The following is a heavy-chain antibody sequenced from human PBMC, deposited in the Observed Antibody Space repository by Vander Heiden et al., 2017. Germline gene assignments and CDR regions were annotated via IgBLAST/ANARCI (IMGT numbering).Heavy chain of an antibody. D-gene: IGHD6-19*01. J-gene: IGHJ5*01. CDR2: TFYSGST. CDR3: ARVVAGRFDS. V-gene: IGHV4-59*01. CDR1: GGSISSYY. Sequence: QVQLQESGPGLVKPSETLSLTCPVSGGSISSYYWSWIRQPPGKGLEWIGYTFYSGSTDYNPSLKSRVTVSIDTSKNQFSLKLSSVTAADTAIYYCARVVAGRFDSWGQGTLVTISS.